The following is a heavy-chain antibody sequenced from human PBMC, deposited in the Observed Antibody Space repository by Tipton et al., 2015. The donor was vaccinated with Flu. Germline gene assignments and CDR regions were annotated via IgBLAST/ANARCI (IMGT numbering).Heavy chain of an antibody. J-gene: IGHJ5*02. CDR2: IYTTGST. CDR3: ARVKGGWFGSHMGPNWFDP. CDR1: GASVSTGAYF. Sequence: TLSLTCAVSGASVSTGAYFWTWIRQPAGKGLEWIGRIYTTGSTDYNPSLKSRVTIFLDTSTNHFSLKLTSVTSADTAVYFCARVKGGWFGSHMGPNWFDPWGQGALVTVSS. V-gene: IGHV4-61*02. D-gene: IGHD3-10*01.